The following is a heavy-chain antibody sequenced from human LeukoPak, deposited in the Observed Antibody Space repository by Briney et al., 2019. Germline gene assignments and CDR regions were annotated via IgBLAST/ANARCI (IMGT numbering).Heavy chain of an antibody. CDR2: ISSSTSYI. CDR1: GFTFSSYS. CDR3: ARAPGYYGDPFDY. V-gene: IGHV3-21*01. Sequence: GGSLRLSCAASGFTFSSYSMNWVRQAPGKGLEWVSCISSSTSYIYYADSVRGRFTISRDNAKNSLYLQMNSLRVEDTAVYYCARAPGYYGDPFDYWGQGTLVTVSS. J-gene: IGHJ4*02. D-gene: IGHD4-17*01.